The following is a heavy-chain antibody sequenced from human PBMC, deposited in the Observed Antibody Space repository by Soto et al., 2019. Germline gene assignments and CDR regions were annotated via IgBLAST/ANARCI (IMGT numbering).Heavy chain of an antibody. V-gene: IGHV3-23*01. D-gene: IGHD6-13*01. CDR3: AKDRHWYSSSWYYFDY. Sequence: EVQLLESGGGLVQPGGSLRLSCAASGFTFSSYAMSWVHQAPGKGLEWVSAISGSGGSTYYADSVKGRFTISRDNSKNTLYLQMNSLRAEDTAVYYCAKDRHWYSSSWYYFDYWGQGTLVTVSS. CDR2: ISGSGGST. J-gene: IGHJ4*02. CDR1: GFTFSSYA.